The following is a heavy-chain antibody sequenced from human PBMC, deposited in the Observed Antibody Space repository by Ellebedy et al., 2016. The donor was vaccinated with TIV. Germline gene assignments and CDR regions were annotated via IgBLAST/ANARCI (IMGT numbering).Heavy chain of an antibody. Sequence: GGSLRLSXTASGFTFSSHWMNWVRQAPGKGLEWVANIKQDGSEEHYVDSVKGRFTISRDNAKNSLYLQMNSLRAGDTAVYYCARGNAGTNDGKFDHWGQGFLVTVSS. D-gene: IGHD4-17*01. J-gene: IGHJ4*02. CDR1: GFTFSSHW. V-gene: IGHV3-7*04. CDR3: ARGNAGTNDGKFDH. CDR2: IKQDGSEE.